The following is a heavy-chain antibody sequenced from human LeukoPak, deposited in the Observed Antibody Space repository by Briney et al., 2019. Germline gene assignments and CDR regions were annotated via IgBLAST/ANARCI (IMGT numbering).Heavy chain of an antibody. D-gene: IGHD3-22*01. CDR3: ARDRAGIVVKNAFDI. CDR2: INHSGST. V-gene: IGHV4-34*01. CDR1: GGSFSGYY. Sequence: SGTLSLTCAVYGGSFSGYYWSWIRQPPGKGLEWIGEINHSGSTNYNPSLKSRVTISVDTSKNQFSLKLSSVTAADTAVYYCARDRAGIVVKNAFDIWGQGTMVTVSS. J-gene: IGHJ3*02.